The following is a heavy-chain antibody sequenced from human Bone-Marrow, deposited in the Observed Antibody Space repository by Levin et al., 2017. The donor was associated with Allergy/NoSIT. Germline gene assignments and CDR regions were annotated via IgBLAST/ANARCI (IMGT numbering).Heavy chain of an antibody. CDR2: IRSKAYGGTT. D-gene: IGHD6-13*01. Sequence: PGGSLRLSGTASGFTFGDYPLNWVRQAPGKGLEWVGFIRSKAYGGTTEYAPSVKGRFTISRDDSRSIVYLQMNSLKAEDTAVYYCARRPGSSSWYGYFDYWGQGTLVTVSS. V-gene: IGHV3-49*04. CDR3: ARRPGSSSWYGYFDY. CDR1: GFTFGDYP. J-gene: IGHJ4*02.